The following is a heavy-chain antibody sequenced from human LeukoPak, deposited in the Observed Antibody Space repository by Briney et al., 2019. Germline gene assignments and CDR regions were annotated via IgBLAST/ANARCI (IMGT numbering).Heavy chain of an antibody. D-gene: IGHD6-6*01. CDR2: INHRGST. V-gene: IGHV4-34*01. Sequence: PSETLSLTCAVYGGSFSGYYWGWIRQPPGKGLELIGEINHRGSTNYHPSLKSRLTISRDTSKNQFSLKLSSVTTADTAVYYCARVGPLVDSFQAFDIWGQGTMVTVSS. CDR3: ARVGPLVDSFQAFDI. CDR1: GGSFSGYY. J-gene: IGHJ3*02.